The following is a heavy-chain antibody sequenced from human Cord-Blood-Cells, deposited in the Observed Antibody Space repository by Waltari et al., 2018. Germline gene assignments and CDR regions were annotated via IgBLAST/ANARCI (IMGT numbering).Heavy chain of an antibody. Sequence: QVQLVQSGAEVKKPGASVKVSCKASGYTFTGYYMHWVRQAPGQGLEWMGWINPNSGGTNCAQKYQGRVTMTRDTCSSTAYMGLSRLRSDDTAVYYCARGSEPPSVDYWGQGPLVTVSS. CDR1: GYTFTGYY. D-gene: IGHD1-26*01. J-gene: IGHJ4*02. V-gene: IGHV1-2*02. CDR3: ARGSEPPSVDY. CDR2: INPNSGGT.